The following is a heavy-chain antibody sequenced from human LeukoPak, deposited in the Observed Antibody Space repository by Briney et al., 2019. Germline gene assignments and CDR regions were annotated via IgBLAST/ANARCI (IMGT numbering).Heavy chain of an antibody. Sequence: ASVKVSCKASGYTFTRYGISWVRQDPGQGLEWMGWISAYNDNTNYAQKLQGRVTITTDTSTSTAYMELRSLRSDDTAVYYCARVVSGSSSCYPRYYYYMDVWGKGTTVTVSS. CDR1: GYTFTRYG. CDR2: ISAYNDNT. J-gene: IGHJ6*03. CDR3: ARVVSGSSSCYPRYYYYMDV. V-gene: IGHV1-18*01. D-gene: IGHD6-13*01.